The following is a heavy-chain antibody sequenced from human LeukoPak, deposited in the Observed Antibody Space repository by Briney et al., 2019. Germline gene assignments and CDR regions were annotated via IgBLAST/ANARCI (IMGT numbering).Heavy chain of an antibody. CDR3: ARGSLSNSRYFDY. CDR1: GGSISSGGYY. D-gene: IGHD5-18*01. J-gene: IGHJ4*02. Sequence: SQTLSLTCTVSGGSISSGGYYWSWIRQYPGKGLEWIGYIYYSGSTYYNPSLKSRVTTLVDTSKNQFSLKLSSVTAADTAVYYCARGSLSNSRYFDYWGQGTLVIVSS. CDR2: IYYSGST. V-gene: IGHV4-31*03.